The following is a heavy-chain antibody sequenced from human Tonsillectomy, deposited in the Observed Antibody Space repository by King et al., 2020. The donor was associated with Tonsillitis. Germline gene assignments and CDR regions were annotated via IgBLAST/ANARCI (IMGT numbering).Heavy chain of an antibody. CDR1: GFSFSSYG. D-gene: IGHD6-19*01. Sequence: VQLVESGGGVVQPGRSLSLSCAASGFSFSSYGMHWVRQAPGKGLEWVAVISFDGSRKNYADSAKGRFTIFRDGSNNTLFLQMNSLRADDTAVYYCARERVYSSGWGIDHWGQGTLLSVSS. CDR3: ARERVYSSGWGIDH. J-gene: IGHJ4*02. CDR2: ISFDGSRK. V-gene: IGHV3-33*05.